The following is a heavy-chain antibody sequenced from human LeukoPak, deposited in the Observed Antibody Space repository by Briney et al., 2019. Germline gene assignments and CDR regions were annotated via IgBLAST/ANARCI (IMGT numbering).Heavy chain of an antibody. CDR2: IIPILGIA. CDR3: ARDFRRIVVVTDEYYYYGMDV. J-gene: IGHJ6*02. Sequence: SVKVSCTASGGTFSSYAISWVRQAPGQGLEWMGRIIPILGIANYAQKFQGRVTITADKSTSTAYMELSSPRSEDTAVYYCARDFRRIVVVTDEYYYYGMDVWGQGTTVTVSS. V-gene: IGHV1-69*04. CDR1: GGTFSSYA. D-gene: IGHD2-21*02.